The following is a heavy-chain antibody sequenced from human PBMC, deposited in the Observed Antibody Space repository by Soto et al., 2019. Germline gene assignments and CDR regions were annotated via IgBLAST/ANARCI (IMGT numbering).Heavy chain of an antibody. CDR1: GGSFNSFA. Sequence: VQFVQSGAEVKKPWSSVKVSCKASGGSFNSFAISWVRQAPGQGLEWMGVIIPIFGAASYGQRIQGRDTITADESTSTAFMELSSLRSEDTAVYYCATSGEWGGDCYGYRMDGWGQGTTVTVSS. V-gene: IGHV1-69*01. CDR3: ATSGEWGGDCYGYRMDG. J-gene: IGHJ6*02. CDR2: IIPIFGAA. D-gene: IGHD2-21*02.